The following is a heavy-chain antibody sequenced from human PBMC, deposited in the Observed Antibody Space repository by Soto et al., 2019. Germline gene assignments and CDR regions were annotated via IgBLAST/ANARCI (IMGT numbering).Heavy chain of an antibody. CDR3: ASSSPSSPHYYGSGGSGMDV. Sequence: ASVKVSCKASGYTFTGYYMHWVRQAPGQGLEWMGWINPNSGGTNYAQKFQGRVTITRDTSASTAYMELSSLRSEDTAVYYCASSSPSSPHYYGSGGSGMDVWGQGTTVTVSS. J-gene: IGHJ6*02. CDR2: INPNSGGT. V-gene: IGHV1-2*02. CDR1: GYTFTGYY. D-gene: IGHD3-10*01.